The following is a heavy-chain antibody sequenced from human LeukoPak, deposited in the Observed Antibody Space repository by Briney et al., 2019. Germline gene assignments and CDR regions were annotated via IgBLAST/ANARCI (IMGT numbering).Heavy chain of an antibody. J-gene: IGHJ5*02. CDR3: GRSYSSSHPDWFDP. Sequence: ASVKVSCKASGYTFTNYGISWVRQAPGQGLEWMGWISGYNGNPNYAQKLQGRVTMTTDTSTSTAYMELRGLRADDTAVYYCGRSYSSSHPDWFDPWGQGTLVTVSS. CDR1: GYTFTNYG. D-gene: IGHD6-6*01. CDR2: ISGYNGNP. V-gene: IGHV1-18*01.